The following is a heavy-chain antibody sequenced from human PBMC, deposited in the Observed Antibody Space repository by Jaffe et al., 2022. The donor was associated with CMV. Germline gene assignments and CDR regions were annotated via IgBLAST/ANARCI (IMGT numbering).Heavy chain of an antibody. D-gene: IGHD2-8*01. V-gene: IGHV1-69*09. CDR1: GGTFSSYA. Sequence: QVQLVQSGAEVKKPGSSVKVSCKASGGTFSSYAISWVRQAPGQGLEWMGRIIPILGIANYAQKFQGRVTITADKSTSTAYMELSSLRSEDTAVYYCARDKGSRLTGNWFDPWGQGTLVTVSS. CDR2: IIPILGIA. CDR3: ARDKGSRLTGNWFDP. J-gene: IGHJ5*02.